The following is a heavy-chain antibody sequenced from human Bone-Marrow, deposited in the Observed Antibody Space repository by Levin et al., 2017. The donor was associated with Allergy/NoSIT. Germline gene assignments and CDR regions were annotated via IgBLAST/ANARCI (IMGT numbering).Heavy chain of an antibody. CDR2: VYPGDSDT. J-gene: IGHJ3*01. Sequence: GESLKISCKGSGSSFSSQWIAWVRQKPGKGLEWMGIVYPGDSDTVYSPSFQGQVTFSADTSTNTAHLHWSSLKASDTAIYFCARKMGPTPAFDLWGQGTMITVSS. D-gene: IGHD1-26*01. V-gene: IGHV5-51*03. CDR1: GSSFSSQW. CDR3: ARKMGPTPAFDL.